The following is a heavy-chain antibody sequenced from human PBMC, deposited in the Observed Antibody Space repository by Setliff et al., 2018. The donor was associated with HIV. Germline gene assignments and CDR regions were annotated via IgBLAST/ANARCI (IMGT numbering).Heavy chain of an antibody. V-gene: IGHV3-48*03. D-gene: IGHD3-22*01. CDR3: ARAYNVYDYRFDSSGYDY. CDR2: INTTSSPM. Sequence: GGSLRLSCVASGFTFTSYEFNWVRRAPGKGLEWVSYINTTSSPMYYADSVKGRFTISRDNSKNSVYLEMNSLRAEDTAVYYCARAYNVYDYRFDSSGYDYWGQGTLVTVSS. J-gene: IGHJ4*02. CDR1: GFTFTSYE.